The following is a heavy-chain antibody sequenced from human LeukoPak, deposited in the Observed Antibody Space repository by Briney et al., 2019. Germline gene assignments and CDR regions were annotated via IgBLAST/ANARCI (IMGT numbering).Heavy chain of an antibody. J-gene: IGHJ5*02. Sequence: GGSPRLSCAASGFTFDDYAMHWVRQAPGKGLEWVSGISWNSLSIGYADSVKGRFTISRDNAKNSLYLQMNSLTVEDTAVYYCAVSNWMDPWGQGTLVTVSS. CDR1: GFTFDDYA. CDR2: ISWNSLSI. V-gene: IGHV3-9*01. CDR3: AVSNWMDP.